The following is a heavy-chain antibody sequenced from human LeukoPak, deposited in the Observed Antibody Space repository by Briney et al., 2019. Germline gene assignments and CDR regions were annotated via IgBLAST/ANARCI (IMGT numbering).Heavy chain of an antibody. CDR1: GYTFIGYY. CDR2: IIPIFGTA. D-gene: IGHD2-15*01. CDR3: ARVGPYCSGDSCYDL. Sequence: ASVKVSCKASGYTFIGYYIHWVRQAPGQGLEWMGGIIPIFGTANYAQKFQGRVTITTDESTSTDYMELSSLRSEDTAVYYCARVGPYCSGDSCYDLWGQGTLVTVSS. J-gene: IGHJ4*02. V-gene: IGHV1-69*05.